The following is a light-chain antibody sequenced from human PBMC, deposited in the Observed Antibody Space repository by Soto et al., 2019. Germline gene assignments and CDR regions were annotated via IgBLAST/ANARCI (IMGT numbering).Light chain of an antibody. CDR2: AAS. V-gene: IGKV1-39*01. CDR1: QSISSY. CDR3: QQRYSTPRWT. J-gene: IGKJ1*01. Sequence: DLQMTQSPSSLSAAVGGRVTITCRASQSISSYLNWYKQNPGTHPKLVIYAASTLQRGAPPRLSGSGCATAFTTTISSMLPADFATSYCQQRYSTPRWTFGQGTKVDIK.